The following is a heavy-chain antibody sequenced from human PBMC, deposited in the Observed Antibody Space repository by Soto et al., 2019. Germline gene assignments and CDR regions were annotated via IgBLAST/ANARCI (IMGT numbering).Heavy chain of an antibody. CDR1: GFTFSSYG. J-gene: IGHJ5*02. CDR2: IWYDGSNK. CDR3: ARGVVITIFGVVTDNWFDP. Sequence: GSMSLSCAASGFTFSSYGMHWVRQAPGKGLGGVAVIWYDGSNKYYEDSVKGRFTISRDNSKNTLYLQMNSLRAEDTAVYYCARGVVITIFGVVTDNWFDPWGQGTLVTVSS. V-gene: IGHV3-33*01. D-gene: IGHD3-3*01.